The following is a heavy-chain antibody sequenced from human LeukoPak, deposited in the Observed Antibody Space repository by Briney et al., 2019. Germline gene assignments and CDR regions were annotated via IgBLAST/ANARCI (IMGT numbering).Heavy chain of an antibody. V-gene: IGHV1-69*05. CDR2: IIPICGTA. CDR3: ASGKRITMIVVALTSLDY. J-gene: IGHJ4*02. CDR1: GGTFSSYA. Sequence: GSSVQVSCKASGGTFSSYAISWVRQAPGQGLEWMGGIIPICGTANYSQKFQGRVTITTDESTSTAYMELSSLRSEDTAVYYCASGKRITMIVVALTSLDYWGQGTLVTVSS. D-gene: IGHD3-22*01.